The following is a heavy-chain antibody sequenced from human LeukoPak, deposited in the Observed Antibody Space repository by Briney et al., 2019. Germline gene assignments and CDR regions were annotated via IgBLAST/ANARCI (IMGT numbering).Heavy chain of an antibody. D-gene: IGHD2-21*02. V-gene: IGHV3-7*03. CDR3: ARALGVTPPYYFSYGMDV. J-gene: IGHJ6*04. CDR2: IKQDGIEK. Sequence: PGGSLRLSCAASGFTFSSYWMTWVRQAPGKGLEWVANIKQDGIEKYYVDSVKGRFTISRDNAENSMHLQMNSLRAEDTAVYFCARALGVTPPYYFSYGMDVWGKGATVTVSS. CDR1: GFTFSSYW.